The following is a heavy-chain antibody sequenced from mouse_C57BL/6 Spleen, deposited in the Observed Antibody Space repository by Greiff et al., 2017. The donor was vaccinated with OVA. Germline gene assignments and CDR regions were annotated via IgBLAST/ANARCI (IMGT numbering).Heavy chain of an antibody. CDR3: ARRGSSPGAMDY. J-gene: IGHJ4*01. D-gene: IGHD1-1*01. V-gene: IGHV1-15*01. Sequence: QVHVKQSGAELVRPGASVTLSCKASGYTFTDYEMHWVKQTPVHGLEWIGAIDPETGGTAYNQKFKGKAILTADKSSSTAYMELRSLTSEDSAVYFCARRGSSPGAMDYWGQGTSVTVSS. CDR2: IDPETGGT. CDR1: GYTFTDYE.